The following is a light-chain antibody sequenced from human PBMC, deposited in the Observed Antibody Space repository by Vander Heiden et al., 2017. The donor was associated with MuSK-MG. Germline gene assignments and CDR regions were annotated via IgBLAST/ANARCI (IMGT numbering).Light chain of an antibody. J-gene: IGLJ2*01. Sequence: PGQRVIISCSGSSSNLGGNPVNCFPQLPRTARKLLICSSKQRPSGVPDRSAGSKSGTSGSLAISGLQSEDEAEYYCSAWEDSLNGRVVFGGGTKLTVL. V-gene: IGLV1-44*01. CDR3: SAWEDSLNGRVV. CDR2: SSK. CDR1: SSNLGGNP.